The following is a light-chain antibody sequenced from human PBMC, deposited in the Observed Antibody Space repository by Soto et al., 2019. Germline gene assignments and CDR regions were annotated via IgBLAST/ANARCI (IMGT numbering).Light chain of an antibody. CDR3: QQSYSTPG. J-gene: IGKJ3*01. CDR1: QRISTD. Sequence: DIQMTQSPSSLSASVGDRVTITCRASQRISTDVNWYQQKPGKAPNLLIYDASYLESGVPSRFSGSGSGTEFTLAISSLQPEDFATYYYQQSYSTPGFGPGTKVEIK. V-gene: IGKV1-39*01. CDR2: DAS.